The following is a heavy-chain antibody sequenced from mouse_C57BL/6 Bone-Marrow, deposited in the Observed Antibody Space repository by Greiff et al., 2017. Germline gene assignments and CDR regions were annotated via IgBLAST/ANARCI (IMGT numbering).Heavy chain of an antibody. CDR2: IYPTSGRT. D-gene: IGHD3-3*01. V-gene: IGHV1-55*01. Sequence: QVQLQQPGAELVKPGASVKMSCKASGYTFTSYWITWVKQRPGQGLEWIGDIYPTSGRTNYNEKFKSKAILTVDTSSNTAYMQLSSLTTEDSAVFYCARSDHQGRSFDYWVQGTTLTVSS. CDR1: GYTFTSYW. CDR3: ARSDHQGRSFDY. J-gene: IGHJ2*01.